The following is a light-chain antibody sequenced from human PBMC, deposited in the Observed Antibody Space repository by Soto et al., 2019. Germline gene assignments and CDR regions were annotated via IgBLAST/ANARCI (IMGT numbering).Light chain of an antibody. CDR3: QQYGSSGT. J-gene: IGKJ1*01. CDR2: GAS. Sequence: EMVLTQSPGTLSRSPGERATRSCRASQSVSNNYLAWYQQKPGQAPRLLIYGASNRATGIPDRFSGSGSGTDFTLTISRLEPEDFAVYYCQQYGSSGTFGQGTKVDIK. V-gene: IGKV3-20*01. CDR1: QSVSNNY.